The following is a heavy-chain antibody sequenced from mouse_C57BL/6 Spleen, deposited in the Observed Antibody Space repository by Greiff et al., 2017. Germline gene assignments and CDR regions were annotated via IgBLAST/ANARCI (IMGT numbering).Heavy chain of an antibody. J-gene: IGHJ2*01. Sequence: QVQLKESGAELVRPGASVTLSCKASGYTFTDYEMHWVKQTPVHGLEWIGAIDPETGGTAYNQKFKGKAILTADKSSSTAYMALRSLTSADSAVYYCTRRDYGSSYGGYYFDYWGQGTTLTVSS. D-gene: IGHD1-1*01. V-gene: IGHV1-15*01. CDR3: TRRDYGSSYGGYYFDY. CDR2: IDPETGGT. CDR1: GYTFTDYE.